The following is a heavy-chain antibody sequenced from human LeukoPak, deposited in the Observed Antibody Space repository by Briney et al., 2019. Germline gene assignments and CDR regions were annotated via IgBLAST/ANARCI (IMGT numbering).Heavy chain of an antibody. V-gene: IGHV1-69*06. J-gene: IGHJ4*02. D-gene: IGHD6-13*01. Sequence: SVKVSCKASGGTFSSYAISWVRQAPGQGLEWMGGITPIFGTANYAQKFQGRVTITADTSTSTAYMELSSLRSEDTAVYYCARDGPIAAALDYWGQGTLVTVSS. CDR2: ITPIFGTA. CDR1: GGTFSSYA. CDR3: ARDGPIAAALDY.